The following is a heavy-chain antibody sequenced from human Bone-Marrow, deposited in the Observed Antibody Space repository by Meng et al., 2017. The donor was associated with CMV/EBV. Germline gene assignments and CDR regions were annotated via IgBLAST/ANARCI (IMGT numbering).Heavy chain of an antibody. CDR3: TTYTVTTLDY. D-gene: IGHD4-17*01. CDR1: GYTFSGSA. Sequence: GGSLRLSCAASGYTFSGSAMHWVRQASGKGLEWVGRIRSKANSYATAYAASVKGRFTISRDDSKNTAYLQMNSLKTEDTAVYYCTTYTVTTLDYWGQGNLVNVSS. J-gene: IGHJ4*02. CDR2: IRSKANSYAT. V-gene: IGHV3-73*01.